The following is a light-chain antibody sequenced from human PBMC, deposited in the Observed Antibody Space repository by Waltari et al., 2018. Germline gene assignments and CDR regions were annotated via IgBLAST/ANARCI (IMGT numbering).Light chain of an antibody. CDR1: SSDGGSYNL. Sequence: QSALTQPASVSGSPGQSITVSCTGTSSDGGSYNLHSWYQQHPGKAPKLLIFEVSQLPSGISNRFSGSKSGNTASLTVSGLQAEDGADYYCSSYAGNRSVVFGGGTKLTVL. CDR3: SSYAGNRSVV. V-gene: IGLV2-23*02. J-gene: IGLJ2*01. CDR2: EVS.